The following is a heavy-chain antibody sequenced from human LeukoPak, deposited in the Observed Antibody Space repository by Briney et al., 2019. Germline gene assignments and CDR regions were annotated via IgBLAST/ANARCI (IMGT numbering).Heavy chain of an antibody. Sequence: SGPTLVNPTQTLTLTCSFSGFSLSTSGMCVSWIRQPPGKALAWLARIDWNDDKYLNTSLQTRLTISKDTSRNQVVLTMTNMDLVDTATYYCARFLGTTSYDFWGQGTLVTVSS. CDR1: GFSLSTSGMC. V-gene: IGHV2-70*11. CDR3: ARFLGTTSYDF. D-gene: IGHD1-1*01. J-gene: IGHJ4*02. CDR2: IDWNDDK.